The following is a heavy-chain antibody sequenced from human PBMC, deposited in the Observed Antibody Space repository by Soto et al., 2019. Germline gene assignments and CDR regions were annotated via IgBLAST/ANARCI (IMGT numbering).Heavy chain of an antibody. CDR2: ISNDGSNK. D-gene: IGHD6-13*01. J-gene: IGHJ6*02. CDR3: AKDYSTWCMGV. CDR1: GFTFRSYG. Sequence: QVPLVESGGGVVQPGRSLRLSCAASGFTFRSYGMHWVRQAPGKGLEWVAVISNDGSNKYYADSVKGRFTISRDTSKNTLYLQMNSLRAEDTAVYYCAKDYSTWCMGVWGQGTTVTVSS. V-gene: IGHV3-30*18.